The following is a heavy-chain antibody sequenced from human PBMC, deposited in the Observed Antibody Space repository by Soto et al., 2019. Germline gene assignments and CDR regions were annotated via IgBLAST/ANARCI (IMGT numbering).Heavy chain of an antibody. J-gene: IGHJ4*02. CDR2: INSDGSST. V-gene: IGHV3-74*01. CDR3: AGGWDFDWPFDY. Sequence: EVQLVESGGGLVQPGGSLRLSCAASGFTFSSYWMHWVRQAPGKGLVWVSRINSDGSSTSYADSVKGRFTISRDNAKNTLYLQMNSLRAEDTAVYYCAGGWDFDWPFDYWGQGTLVTVSS. D-gene: IGHD3-9*01. CDR1: GFTFSSYW.